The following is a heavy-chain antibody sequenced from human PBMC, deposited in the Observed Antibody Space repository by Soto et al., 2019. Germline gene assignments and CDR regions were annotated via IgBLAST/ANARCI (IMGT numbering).Heavy chain of an antibody. CDR3: ARFKHNWNYVYYYYMDV. V-gene: IGHV1-8*02. D-gene: IGHD1-7*01. CDR2: MNPNSGNT. CDR1: GYTFTSYA. Sequence: ASVEVSCKASGYTFTSYARHWVRQATGQRLEWMGWMNPNSGNTGYAQKFQGRVTMTRNTSISTAYMELSSLRSEDTAVYYCARFKHNWNYVYYYYMDVWGKGTTVTVSS. J-gene: IGHJ6*03.